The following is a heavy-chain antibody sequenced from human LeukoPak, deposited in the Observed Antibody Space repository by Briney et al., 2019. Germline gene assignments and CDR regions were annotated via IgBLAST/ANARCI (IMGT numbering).Heavy chain of an antibody. CDR1: GFTFSSYE. Sequence: GGSLSLSCAASGFTFSSYEMNWVRQAPGKGLEWVSYISSSGSTIYYADSVKGRFTISRDNAKNSLYLQMNSLRAEDTAVYYCARDQIVVVAPGFDYWGQGTLVTVSS. J-gene: IGHJ4*02. CDR2: ISSSGSTI. D-gene: IGHD2-15*01. CDR3: ARDQIVVVAPGFDY. V-gene: IGHV3-48*03.